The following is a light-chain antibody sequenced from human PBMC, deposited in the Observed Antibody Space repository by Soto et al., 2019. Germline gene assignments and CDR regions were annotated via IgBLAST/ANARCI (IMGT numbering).Light chain of an antibody. Sequence: DIQMTQSPSFVSASVGDRVTITCRASQDISTWLAWYQQKPGRAPNLLIYTASSLQSGVPSRFSGSGSGTDFTLTISSLQPEDFATYYCQQAYSFPYTFGQGTKLEIK. V-gene: IGKV1-12*01. CDR2: TAS. CDR1: QDISTW. J-gene: IGKJ2*01. CDR3: QQAYSFPYT.